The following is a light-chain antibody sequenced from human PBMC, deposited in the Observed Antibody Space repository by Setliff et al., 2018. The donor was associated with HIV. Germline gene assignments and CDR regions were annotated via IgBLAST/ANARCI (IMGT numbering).Light chain of an antibody. J-gene: IGLJ1*01. V-gene: IGLV2-11*01. Sequence: QSALTQPRSVSGSPGQSVTISCTGTSSDVGAYNYVSWYQHHPGKVPKIIIYDVNNRPSGFPDRFSGSKSGNTASLTISGLQIEDEADYYCSASRPSATLVLFGTGTKVTVL. CDR1: SSDVGAYNY. CDR2: DVN. CDR3: SASRPSATLVL.